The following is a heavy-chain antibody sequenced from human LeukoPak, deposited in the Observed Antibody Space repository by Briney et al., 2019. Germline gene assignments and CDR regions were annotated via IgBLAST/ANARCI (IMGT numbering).Heavy chain of an antibody. D-gene: IGHD2-21*02. Sequence: GGSLRLSCAASGFTFSSYGMHWVRQAPGKGLEWVAVISYDGSNKYYADSVKGRFTISRDNAKNSLYLQMNSLRAEDTAVYYCARDKSPTYCGGDCYSDYWGQGTLVTVSS. CDR3: ARDKSPTYCGGDCYSDY. J-gene: IGHJ4*02. CDR2: ISYDGSNK. CDR1: GFTFSSYG. V-gene: IGHV3-30*03.